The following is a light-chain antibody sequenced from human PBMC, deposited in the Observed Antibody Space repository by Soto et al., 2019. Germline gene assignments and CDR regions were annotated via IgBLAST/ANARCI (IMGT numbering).Light chain of an antibody. J-gene: IGKJ1*01. CDR2: GAY. Sequence: EIVLTQSPGTLSLSPGESATLSCRASQSVSSSYLAWYQQKPGQAPRLLIYGAYSRATGIPDRFSGSGSGTDFTLTISRLEPEDFAVYYCQQYGSSPLWTCGQGTKVDIK. CDR3: QQYGSSPLWT. CDR1: QSVSSSY. V-gene: IGKV3-20*01.